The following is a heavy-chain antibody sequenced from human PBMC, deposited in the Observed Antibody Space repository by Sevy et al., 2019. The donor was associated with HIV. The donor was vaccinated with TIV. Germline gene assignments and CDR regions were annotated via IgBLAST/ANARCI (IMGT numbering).Heavy chain of an antibody. V-gene: IGHV4-38-2*01. J-gene: IGHJ6*03. CDR3: AREFPNYYYYYYMDV. Sequence: SETLSLTCAVSGYSISSGYYWGWIRQPPGKGLEWIGSIYHSGSTYYNPSLKSRVTISVDTSKNQFSLKLSSVTAADTAVYYCAREFPNYYYYYYMDVWGKGTTVTVSS. D-gene: IGHD3-10*01. CDR1: GYSISSGYY. CDR2: IYHSGST.